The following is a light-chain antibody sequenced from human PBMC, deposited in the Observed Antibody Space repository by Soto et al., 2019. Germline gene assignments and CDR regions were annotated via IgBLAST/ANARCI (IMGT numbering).Light chain of an antibody. CDR2: EVS. V-gene: IGLV2-14*01. Sequence: QSVLTQPASVSGSPGQSITISCSGTSSDVGGYNYVSWYQQHPGKAPKLMMYEVSNRPSGVSDRFSGSKSGNTASLTISGLQAEDEAAYFCSSYTSSTTLIFGGGTQLTVL. J-gene: IGLJ2*01. CDR1: SSDVGGYNY. CDR3: SSYTSSTTLI.